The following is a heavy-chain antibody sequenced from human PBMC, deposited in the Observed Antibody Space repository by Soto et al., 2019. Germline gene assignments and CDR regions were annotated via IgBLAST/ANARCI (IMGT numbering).Heavy chain of an antibody. CDR2: VYYSGST. Sequence: SETLCLTCTVSGDSINGYNWSWIRQSPEKGLEWLGYVYYSGSTHYNPSLKSRVSLSVDTSKNQFSLELSSVTAADTAVYYCARQGRLNLLRGLYYFDIWGQGTLVTVSS. V-gene: IGHV4-59*08. J-gene: IGHJ4*02. CDR1: GDSINGYN. CDR3: ARQGRLNLLRGLYYFDI. D-gene: IGHD3-10*01.